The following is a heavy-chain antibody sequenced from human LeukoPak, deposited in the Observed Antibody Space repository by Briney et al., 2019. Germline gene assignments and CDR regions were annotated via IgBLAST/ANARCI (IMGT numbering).Heavy chain of an antibody. V-gene: IGHV1-58*01. J-gene: IGHJ4*02. Sequence: SVKVSCKASGFTFTSSAVQWVRQARGQRLEWIGWIVVGSGNTNYAQKFRERVTITRDMSTSTAYMELSSLRSEDTAVYYCAAFTRLGDTYRDVDYFDYWGQGTLVTVSS. CDR1: GFTFTSSA. CDR3: AAFTRLGDTYRDVDYFDY. D-gene: IGHD2-21*01. CDR2: IVVGSGNT.